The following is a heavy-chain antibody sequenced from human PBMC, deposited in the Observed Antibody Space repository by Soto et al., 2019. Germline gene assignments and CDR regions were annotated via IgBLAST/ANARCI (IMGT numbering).Heavy chain of an antibody. CDR2: ISYDGSNK. J-gene: IGHJ6*02. CDR1: GFTFSSYA. CDR3: ARGRGSSSWSLSHGMDV. V-gene: IGHV3-30-3*01. Sequence: QVQLVESGGGVVQPGRSLRLSCAASGFTFSSYAMHWVRQAPGKGLEWVAVISYDGSNKYYADSVKGRFTISRDNSKNRLYLQMNSLRAEDTAVYYCARGRGSSSWSLSHGMDVWGQGTTVTVSS. D-gene: IGHD6-13*01.